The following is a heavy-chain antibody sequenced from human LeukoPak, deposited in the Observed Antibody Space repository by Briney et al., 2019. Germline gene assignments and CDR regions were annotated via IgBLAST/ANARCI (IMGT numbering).Heavy chain of an antibody. CDR2: INHSGST. J-gene: IGHJ6*03. Sequence: PSGTLSLTCAVYGGSFSGYYWSWIRQPPGKGLEWIGEINHSGSTNYNPSLKSRVTISVDTSKNQFSLKLSSVTAADTAVYYCARDRQLWLLYYYYYMDVWGKGTTVTVSS. V-gene: IGHV4-34*01. CDR3: ARDRQLWLLYYYYYMDV. D-gene: IGHD5-18*01. CDR1: GGSFSGYY.